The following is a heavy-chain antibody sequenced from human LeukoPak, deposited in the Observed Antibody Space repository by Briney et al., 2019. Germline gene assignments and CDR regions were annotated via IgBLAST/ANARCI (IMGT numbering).Heavy chain of an antibody. D-gene: IGHD2-15*01. CDR2: ISGYNGNT. CDR3: ARGDCSGGSCYTS. Sequence: ASVKVSCKASGYTFTGYYMHWVRQAPGQGLEWMGWISGYNGNTHYPQEFQGRVTITRDTSASTAYMELSSLRSEDMAVYYCARGDCSGGSCYTSWGQGTLVTVSS. V-gene: IGHV1-3*03. CDR1: GYTFTGYY. J-gene: IGHJ5*02.